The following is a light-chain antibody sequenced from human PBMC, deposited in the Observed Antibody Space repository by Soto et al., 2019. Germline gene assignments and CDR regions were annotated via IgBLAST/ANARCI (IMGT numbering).Light chain of an antibody. CDR1: SSDVGAYNY. CDR2: DAS. CDR3: SSFTRSNSYV. J-gene: IGLJ1*01. Sequence: QSALTQPASVSGSPGQSITISCTGTSSDVGAYNYVSWYQQHPGKVPKLMIYDASDRPSGVSNRFSGSKSGNTASLTISGLQAEDEADYYCSSFTRSNSYVFGTGTKVTVL. V-gene: IGLV2-14*03.